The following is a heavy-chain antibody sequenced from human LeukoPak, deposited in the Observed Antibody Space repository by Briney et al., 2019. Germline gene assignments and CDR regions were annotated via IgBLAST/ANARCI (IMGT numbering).Heavy chain of an antibody. J-gene: IGHJ4*02. D-gene: IGHD2-21*02. V-gene: IGHV1-69*13. CDR2: ITPIFRTP. CDR3: ARGWLAETTVVTPYNY. CDR1: GYTFTSYA. Sequence: RASVKVSCKASGYTFTSYAMHWVRQAPGQGLEWMGGITPIFRTPNYAQKFQGRVTITAVESMSTAYMELSSLRSEDTAVYYCARGWLAETTVVTPYNYWGQGTLVTVSS.